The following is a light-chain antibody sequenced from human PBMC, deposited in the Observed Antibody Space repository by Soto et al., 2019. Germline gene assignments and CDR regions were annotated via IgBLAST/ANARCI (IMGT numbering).Light chain of an antibody. V-gene: IGKV1-39*01. CDR1: QTISRY. CDR2: AAY. CDR3: HQSYSTPFT. J-gene: IGKJ2*01. Sequence: DIHMTQSPSSLSASVCDRVTITCRASQTISRYLNWYQQKPGKAPKLLIYAAYSLQTGVPSRFSGSGSGTDFTLTISSLQPEDFATYYCHQSYSTPFTFGQGTKVDIK.